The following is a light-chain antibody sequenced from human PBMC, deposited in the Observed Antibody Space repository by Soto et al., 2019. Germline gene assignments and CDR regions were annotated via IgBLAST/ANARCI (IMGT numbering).Light chain of an antibody. V-gene: IGKV3-20*01. CDR3: QQYHTWPIT. J-gene: IGKJ4*01. CDR2: GAS. Sequence: EIVLTQSPGTLSLSQGERATLSCRASQSVSSSYLAWYQQKPGQAPRLLIYGASSRATGIPDRFSGSGSGTEFTLTISSLQSEDCAIYYCQQYHTWPITFGGGTKVDIK. CDR1: QSVSSSY.